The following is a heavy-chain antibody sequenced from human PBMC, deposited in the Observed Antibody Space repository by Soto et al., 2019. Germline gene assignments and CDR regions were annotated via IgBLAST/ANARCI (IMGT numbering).Heavy chain of an antibody. CDR1: GIIFTNYW. CDR3: TTVFEY. Sequence: EVQLVESGGGLVQPGGSLRLSCAASGIIFTNYWMHWVRQAPGKGLVWVSRIDNDGSGTSYADSVKGRFTTSRDNAKNTVYLQMNSLRAEDTAVDYCTTVFEYWGQGTLVTVSS. V-gene: IGHV3-74*01. J-gene: IGHJ4*02. CDR2: IDNDGSGT.